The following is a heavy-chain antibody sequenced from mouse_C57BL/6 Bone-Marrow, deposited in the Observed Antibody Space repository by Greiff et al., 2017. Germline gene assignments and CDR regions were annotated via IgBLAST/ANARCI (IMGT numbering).Heavy chain of an antibody. CDR2: IDPSDSYT. J-gene: IGHJ3*01. V-gene: IGHV1-69*01. CDR3: ARDYGNYVGFAY. CDR1: GYTFTSYW. D-gene: IGHD2-1*01. Sequence: VQLQQPGAELVMPGASVKLSCKASGYTFTSYWMHWVKQRPGQGLEWIGEIDPSDSYTNYNQKFKGKSTLTVDKSSSTAYMQLSSLTSEDSAVYYCARDYGNYVGFAYWGQGTLVTVSA.